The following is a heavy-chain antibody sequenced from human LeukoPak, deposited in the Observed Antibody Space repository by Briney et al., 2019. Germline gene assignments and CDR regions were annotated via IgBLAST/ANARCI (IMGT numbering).Heavy chain of an antibody. Sequence: ASVKVSCKASGYTFTSYGISWVRQAPGQGLEWMGWISAYNGNTNYAQKLQGRVTMTTDTSTSTAYMELRSLRSDDTAVYYCSRVGGGYFYWLLKYWYFDLWGRGTLVTVSS. V-gene: IGHV1-18*01. D-gene: IGHD3-9*01. CDR1: GYTFTSYG. CDR2: ISAYNGNT. J-gene: IGHJ2*01. CDR3: SRVGGGYFYWLLKYWYFDL.